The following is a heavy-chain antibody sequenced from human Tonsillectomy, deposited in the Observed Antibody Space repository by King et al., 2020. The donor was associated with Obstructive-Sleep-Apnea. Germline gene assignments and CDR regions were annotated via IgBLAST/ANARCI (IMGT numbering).Heavy chain of an antibody. Sequence: VQLVESGGGLVQPGGSLRLSCSASGFTFSNYAMHWVRQAPGKGLEYVSAINSNGGSTYYADFVKGRFTISRDNSKNTLYLQMSSLRAEDTAVYYCVKGVEYQPYYYSYGMDVWGQGTTVTVSS. V-gene: IGHV3-64D*06. CDR3: VKGVEYQPYYYSYGMDV. CDR2: INSNGGST. J-gene: IGHJ6*02. D-gene: IGHD2-2*01. CDR1: GFTFSNYA.